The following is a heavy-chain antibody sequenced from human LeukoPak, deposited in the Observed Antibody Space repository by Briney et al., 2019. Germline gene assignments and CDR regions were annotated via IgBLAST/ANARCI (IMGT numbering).Heavy chain of an antibody. CDR3: ARLGYRRWFDP. D-gene: IGHD2-15*01. J-gene: IGHJ5*02. Sequence: SETLSLTCAVYGGSFSGYYWSWICQPPGKGLEWIGEINHSGSTNYNPSLKSRVTISVDTSKNQFSLKLSSVTAADTAVYYCARLGYRRWFDPWGQGTLVTVSS. V-gene: IGHV4-34*01. CDR1: GGSFSGYY. CDR2: INHSGST.